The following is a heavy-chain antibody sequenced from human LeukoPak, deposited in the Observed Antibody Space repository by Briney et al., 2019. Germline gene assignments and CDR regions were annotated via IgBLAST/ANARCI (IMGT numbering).Heavy chain of an antibody. CDR2: ISGSGGST. CDR1: GFTFSSYG. Sequence: GGSLRLSCTASGFTFSSYGMSWVRQAPGKGLEWVSAISGSGGSTYYADSVKGRFTISRDNSKNTVYLQMNSLRAEDTAIYYCAKDGDSTGYYSSYYNHMDVWGKGTSVTISS. D-gene: IGHD3-22*01. CDR3: AKDGDSTGYYSSYYNHMDV. V-gene: IGHV3-23*01. J-gene: IGHJ6*03.